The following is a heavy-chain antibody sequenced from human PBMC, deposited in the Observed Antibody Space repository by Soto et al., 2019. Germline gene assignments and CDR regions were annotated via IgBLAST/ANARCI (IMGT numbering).Heavy chain of an antibody. D-gene: IGHD3-10*01. J-gene: IGHJ6*02. CDR1: GYTFTSYG. CDR2: ISAYNGNT. V-gene: IGHV1-18*01. CDR3: ARYYYSSGSYYTKSNYYYGMDV. Sequence: QVQLVQSGAEVKKPGASVKVSCKASGYTFTSYGISWVRQAPGQGLEWMGWISAYNGNTNYAQKLQGRVSMTTDTPTSTAYMEPRSLRYDDTAVYYCARYYYSSGSYYTKSNYYYGMDVWGQGTTVTVSS.